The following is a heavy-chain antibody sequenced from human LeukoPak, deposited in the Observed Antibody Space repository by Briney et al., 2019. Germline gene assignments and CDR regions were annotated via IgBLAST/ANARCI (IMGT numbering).Heavy chain of an antibody. CDR2: VKSKTGGGTT. CDR1: GFTLSNAW. J-gene: IGHJ3*02. D-gene: IGHD5-18*01. V-gene: IGHV3-15*01. Sequence: GGSLRLSCAASGFTLSNAWMSWVRQAPGKGLEWVGRVKSKTGGGTTDYAAPVKGRFTISRDDSENTLYLQVNSLESEDTAMYYCATEGSPYGYHALGIWGQGTMVTVSS. CDR3: ATEGSPYGYHALGI.